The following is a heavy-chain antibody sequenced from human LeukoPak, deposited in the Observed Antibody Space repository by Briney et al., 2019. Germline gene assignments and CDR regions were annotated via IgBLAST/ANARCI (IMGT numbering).Heavy chain of an antibody. CDR2: ISYDGSNK. CDR3: ARDAGEMATPGGFDY. V-gene: IGHV3-30-3*01. D-gene: IGHD5-24*01. CDR1: GFAFSSYA. Sequence: GGSLRLSCAASGFAFSSYAMHWVRQAPGKGLEWVAVISYDGSNKYYADSVKGRFTISRDNSKNTLYLQMNSLRAEDTAVYYCARDAGEMATPGGFDYWGQGTLVTVSS. J-gene: IGHJ4*02.